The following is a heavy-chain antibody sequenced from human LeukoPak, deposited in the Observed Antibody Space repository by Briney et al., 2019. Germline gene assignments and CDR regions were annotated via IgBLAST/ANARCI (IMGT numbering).Heavy chain of an antibody. J-gene: IGHJ3*01. V-gene: IGHV4-59*08. CDR1: GVAITRYC. D-gene: IGHD6-19*01. CDR2: ISDSGGT. Sequence: PSETLSLTCSVSGVAITRYCWSWIRQSPGRGLEWIGDISDSGGTRYNPSFESRVTMSQDTSKNQFSLRLNSVTATDSAVYYCARETDLTVAGGFRNAFDLWGQGTRVTVSS. CDR3: ARETDLTVAGGFRNAFDL.